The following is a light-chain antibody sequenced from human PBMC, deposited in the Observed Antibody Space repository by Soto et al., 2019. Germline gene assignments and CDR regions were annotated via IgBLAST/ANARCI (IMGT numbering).Light chain of an antibody. CDR1: SSDVGSYNL. J-gene: IGLJ1*01. V-gene: IGLV2-23*01. Sequence: QSALTQPASVSGSPGQSITISCTGTSSDVGSYNLVSWYQQHPGKAPKLMIYEGSKRPSGVSNRFSGSKSGNTASLTISGLQAEDEADYYCSSYAGSSTYVFGNGTKVTVL. CDR3: SSYAGSSTYV. CDR2: EGS.